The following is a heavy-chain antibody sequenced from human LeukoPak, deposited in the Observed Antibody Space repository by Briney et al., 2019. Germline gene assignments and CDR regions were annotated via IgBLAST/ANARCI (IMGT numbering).Heavy chain of an antibody. CDR3: ARNILFAFDI. Sequence: GGSLRLSCAASGSTFSSYMSWVRQAPGKGLEWVSIIYNDGSTYYADSMKGRFTISRGNSKNTLYLQVNSLRAEDTAMYYCARNILFAFDIWGQGTMVTVSS. CDR1: GSTFSSY. D-gene: IGHD2/OR15-2a*01. CDR2: IYNDGST. J-gene: IGHJ3*02. V-gene: IGHV3-53*01.